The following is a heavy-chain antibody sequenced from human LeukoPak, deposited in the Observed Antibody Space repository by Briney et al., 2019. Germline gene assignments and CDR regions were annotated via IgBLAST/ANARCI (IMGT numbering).Heavy chain of an antibody. V-gene: IGHV3-15*01. CDR3: TTVGRVSYDILTGRPDYYMDV. J-gene: IGHJ6*03. Sequence: PGGSLRLSCAASGFTFSDAWMNWVRQAPGKGLEWVARIKSNTDGGTTDYAAPVKGRFTISRDDSKTTVYLQMNSLQTEDTAVYYCTTVGRVSYDILTGRPDYYMDVWGKGTTVTISS. CDR1: GFTFSDAW. D-gene: IGHD3-9*01. CDR2: IKSNTDGGTT.